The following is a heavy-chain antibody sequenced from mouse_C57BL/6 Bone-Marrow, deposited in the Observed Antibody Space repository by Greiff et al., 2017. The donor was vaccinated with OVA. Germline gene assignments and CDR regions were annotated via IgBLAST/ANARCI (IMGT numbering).Heavy chain of an antibody. CDR3: ARGVYSFAY. J-gene: IGHJ3*01. D-gene: IGHD1-1*01. CDR1: GYTFTSYG. V-gene: IGHV1-81*01. Sequence: VKLQESGAELARPGASVKLSCKASGYTFTSYGISWVKQRTGQGLEWIGEIYPRSGNTYYNEKFKGKATLTADKSSSTAYMELRSLTSEDSAVYFCARGVYSFAYWGQGTLVTVSA. CDR2: IYPRSGNT.